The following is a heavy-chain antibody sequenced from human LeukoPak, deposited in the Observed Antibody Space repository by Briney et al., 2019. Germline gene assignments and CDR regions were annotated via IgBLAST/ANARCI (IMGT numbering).Heavy chain of an antibody. D-gene: IGHD3-3*02. Sequence: PSETLSLTCTVSGGSINSHYWSWIRQPPGKGLECIGFINYTGGTNYNPSLESRVTISMDTSKNQFSLRLRSVTAADTAVYYCARLADWFEPWGQGTLVTVSS. CDR3: ARLADWFEP. CDR2: INYTGGT. J-gene: IGHJ5*02. V-gene: IGHV4-59*11. CDR1: GGSINSHY.